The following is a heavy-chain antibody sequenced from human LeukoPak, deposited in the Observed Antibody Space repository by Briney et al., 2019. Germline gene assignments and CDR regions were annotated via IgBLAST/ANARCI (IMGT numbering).Heavy chain of an antibody. V-gene: IGHV1-2*02. Sequence: GASVKVSCKASGYTFTGYYMHWVRQAPGQGLEWMGWINPNSGGTNYAQKFQGRVTMTRDTSISTAYMELSRLRSDDTAVYYCARELAVAGRIPGAFDIWGQGTVVTVSS. J-gene: IGHJ3*02. CDR1: GYTFTGYY. CDR2: INPNSGGT. D-gene: IGHD6-19*01. CDR3: ARELAVAGRIPGAFDI.